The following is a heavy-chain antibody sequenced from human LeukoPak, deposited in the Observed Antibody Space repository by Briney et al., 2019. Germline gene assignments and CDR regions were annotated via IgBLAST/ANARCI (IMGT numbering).Heavy chain of an antibody. CDR2: ISAYNGNT. CDR1: GYTFTSYG. Sequence: ASVKVSCKASGYTFTSYGISWVRQAPGQGLEWMGWISAYNGNTNYAQKFQGRVTMTRNTSISTAYMELSSLRSEDTAVYYCARVDLSWYAPDYWGQGTLVTVSS. V-gene: IGHV1-18*01. CDR3: ARVDLSWYAPDY. D-gene: IGHD6-13*01. J-gene: IGHJ4*02.